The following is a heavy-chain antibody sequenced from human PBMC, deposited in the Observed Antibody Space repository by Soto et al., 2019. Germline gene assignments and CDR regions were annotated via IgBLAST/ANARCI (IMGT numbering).Heavy chain of an antibody. CDR3: ARDGSARHYDFWSGYHTSSRYYYYGMDV. J-gene: IGHJ6*02. D-gene: IGHD3-3*01. CDR2: ISNSGST. V-gene: IGHV4-30-4*02. Sequence: SETLSLTCSVSGDSINNDDYYWSWIRQPPGKGLEWIGYISNSGSTFHNPSLRGRLSMSIDTSKNQFSLKLSSVTAADTAVYYCARDGSARHYDFWSGYHTSSRYYYYGMDVWGQGTTVTVSS. CDR1: GDSINNDDYY.